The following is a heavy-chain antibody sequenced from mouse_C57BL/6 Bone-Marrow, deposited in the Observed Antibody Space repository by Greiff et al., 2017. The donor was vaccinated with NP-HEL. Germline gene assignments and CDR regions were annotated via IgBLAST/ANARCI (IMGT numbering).Heavy chain of an antibody. Sequence: QVQLQQSGPELVKPGASVKISCKASGYAFSSSWMNWVKQRPGKGLEWIGRIYPGDGDTNYNGKFKGKATLTADKSSSTAYMQLSSLTSEDSAVYFCARKKTAQGTLGYWGQGTTLTVSS. V-gene: IGHV1-82*01. CDR1: GYAFSSSW. CDR2: IYPGDGDT. CDR3: ARKKTAQGTLGY. D-gene: IGHD3-2*02. J-gene: IGHJ2*01.